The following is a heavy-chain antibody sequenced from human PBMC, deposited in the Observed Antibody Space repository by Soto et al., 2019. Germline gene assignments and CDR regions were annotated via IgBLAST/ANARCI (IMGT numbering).Heavy chain of an antibody. D-gene: IGHD4-17*01. CDR3: ASPPDTVTEYFQH. Sequence: GGSLRLSCAASGFTFSSYWMSWVRQAPGKGLEWVANIKQDGSEKYYVDSVKGRFTISRDNAKNSLYLQMNSLRAEDTAVDYCASPPDTVTEYFQHWGQGTLVTVSS. CDR2: IKQDGSEK. V-gene: IGHV3-7*03. CDR1: GFTFSSYW. J-gene: IGHJ1*01.